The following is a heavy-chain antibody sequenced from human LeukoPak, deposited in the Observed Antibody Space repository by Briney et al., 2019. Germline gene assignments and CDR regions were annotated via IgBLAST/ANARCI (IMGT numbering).Heavy chain of an antibody. V-gene: IGHV1-69*04. J-gene: IGHJ4*02. CDR3: ARDRSIVGATLSWGY. CDR1: GGTFSSYT. Sequence: SVKVSCKASGGTFSSYTISWVRQAPGQGLEWMGRIIPILGIANYAQKFQGRVTITADKSTSTAYMELSSLRSEDTAVYYCARDRSIVGATLSWGYWGQGTLVTVSS. D-gene: IGHD1-26*01. CDR2: IIPILGIA.